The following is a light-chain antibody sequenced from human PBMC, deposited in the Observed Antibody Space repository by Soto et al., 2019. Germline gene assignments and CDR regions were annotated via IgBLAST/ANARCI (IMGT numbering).Light chain of an antibody. J-gene: IGKJ2*01. CDR3: QQYNNCPYT. CDR1: QSVSSN. CDR2: GAS. Sequence: EIVMTQSPATLSVSPGDIATLSCRASQSVSSNLAWYQNKPGHAPRLLIYGASTRATGFPARFSGIGSGTEFTLTISSLQSEDFAVYYCQQYNNCPYTFGQGTKREIK. V-gene: IGKV3-15*01.